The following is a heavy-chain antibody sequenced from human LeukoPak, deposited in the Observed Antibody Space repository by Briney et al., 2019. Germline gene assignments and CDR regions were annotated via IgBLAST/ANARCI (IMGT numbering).Heavy chain of an antibody. CDR1: GGSISSSSYY. CDR3: ARVGTRRSSSSVDY. J-gene: IGHJ4*02. CDR2: IYYSGTT. V-gene: IGHV4-39*07. Sequence: SETLSLTCTVSGGSISSSSYYWGWIRQPPGKGLEWIGSIYYSGTTYYNPSLKSRVTISVDSSKNQFSLRLSSVTAADTAVYSCARVGTRRSSSSVDYWGQGTLVTVSS. D-gene: IGHD6-6*01.